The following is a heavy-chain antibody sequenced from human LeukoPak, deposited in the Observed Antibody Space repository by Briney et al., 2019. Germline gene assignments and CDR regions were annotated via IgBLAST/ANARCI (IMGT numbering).Heavy chain of an antibody. Sequence: SETLSLTCTVSGDSISSSTYYWGWIRQPPAKGLEWIGSIYYSGSTYYNPSLKSRVNISVDTSKNQFSLKLTSVTATDTAVYYCAREQWLGFTVGYFELWGRGTLVSV. CDR3: AREQWLGFTVGYFEL. J-gene: IGHJ2*01. V-gene: IGHV4-39*01. D-gene: IGHD6-19*01. CDR2: IYYSGST. CDR1: GDSISSSTYY.